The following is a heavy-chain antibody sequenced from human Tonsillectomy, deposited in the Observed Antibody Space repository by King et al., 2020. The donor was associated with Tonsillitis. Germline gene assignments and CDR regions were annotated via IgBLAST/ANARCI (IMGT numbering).Heavy chain of an antibody. D-gene: IGHD2-2*01. CDR3: ARGVLPADMYWFDP. J-gene: IGHJ5*02. V-gene: IGHV4-30-2*01. Sequence: QLQESGSGLVKPSQTLSLTCAVSGGAISSGGYSWSWIRQPPGKGLEWIGYIYHSGSTYYNPSLKSRVTISVDRSKNQFSMKLSSVTAADTAVYYCARGVLPADMYWFDPWGQGTLVPVSS. CDR2: IYHSGST. CDR1: GGAISSGGYS.